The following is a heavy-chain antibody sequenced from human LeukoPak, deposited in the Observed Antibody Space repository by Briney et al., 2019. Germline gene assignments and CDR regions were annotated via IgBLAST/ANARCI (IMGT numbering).Heavy chain of an antibody. V-gene: IGHV3-48*03. CDR2: ISPTSTTV. D-gene: IGHD2-15*01. CDR1: GFIFGSYE. J-gene: IGHJ4*02. Sequence: PGGSLRLSCVASGFIFGSYEMNWVRQAPGKGLEWVSFISPTSTTVLYADSVKGRFTISRDNARNSLYLQINDLRAEDTAVYYCARNSLVEGDRHDYWGRGTLVTVSS. CDR3: ARNSLVEGDRHDY.